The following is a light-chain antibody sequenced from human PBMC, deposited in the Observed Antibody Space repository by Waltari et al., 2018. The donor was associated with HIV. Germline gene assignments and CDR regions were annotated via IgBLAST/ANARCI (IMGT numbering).Light chain of an antibody. V-gene: IGLV3-10*01. CDR2: EDT. CDR3: YSTNIRGNHRL. Sequence: SYELTQAPSVSVSPGQTARIPCPGDALPKEYAYWYQQNSGQAPVLVIYEDTKRPSGIPERFSGSSSGTMATLTISGAQVEDEADYYCYSTNIRGNHRLFGGGTKLTVL. J-gene: IGLJ2*01. CDR1: ALPKEY.